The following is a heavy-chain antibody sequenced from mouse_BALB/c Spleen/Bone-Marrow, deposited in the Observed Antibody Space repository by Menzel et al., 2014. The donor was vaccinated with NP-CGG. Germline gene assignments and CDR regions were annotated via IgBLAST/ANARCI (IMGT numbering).Heavy chain of an antibody. CDR3: ARKVVRSYFDY. V-gene: IGHV3-2*02. D-gene: IGHD1-1*01. CDR2: LRYSGGT. CDR1: GYSITSDYA. Sequence: EVQGVESGPGLVKPSQSLSLTCTVTGYSITSDYAWNWIRQFPGNKLEWMGFLRYSGGTRYNPSLKSRISITRDTSKNQFXXXLNSVTTEDTATYYCARKVVRSYFDYWGXGTTLTVSS. J-gene: IGHJ2*01.